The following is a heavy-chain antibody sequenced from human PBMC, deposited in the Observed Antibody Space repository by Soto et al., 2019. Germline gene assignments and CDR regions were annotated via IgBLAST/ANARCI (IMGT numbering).Heavy chain of an antibody. CDR2: IWYDGSNK. V-gene: IGHV3-33*01. D-gene: IGHD2-15*01. CDR1: GFTFSSYG. Sequence: QVQLVESGGGVVQPGRSLRLSCAASGFTFSSYGMHWVRQAPGKGLEWVAVIWYDGSNKYYADSVKGRFTISRDNSKNMLYLQMKSLRAEDTAVYCCARGGYCSGGSCYSYYYGMDVWGQGTTVTVSS. J-gene: IGHJ6*02. CDR3: ARGGYCSGGSCYSYYYGMDV.